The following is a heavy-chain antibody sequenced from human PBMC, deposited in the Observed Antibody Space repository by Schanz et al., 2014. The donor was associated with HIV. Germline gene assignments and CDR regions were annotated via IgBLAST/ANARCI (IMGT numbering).Heavy chain of an antibody. CDR2: AGTGGDT. CDR1: GFTFSGHA. J-gene: IGHJ5*02. CDR3: AKALTSSAAGNFDP. V-gene: IGHV3-23*01. Sequence: EVQLLESGGGLVQPGGSLRLSCTASGFTFSGHAMSWVRQAPEKGLEWVSSAGTGGDTYYADSVKGRFTISRDNSKNTLYLQMNSLRAEDSAVYYCAKALTSSAAGNFDPWGQGTLVTVSS. D-gene: IGHD6-13*01.